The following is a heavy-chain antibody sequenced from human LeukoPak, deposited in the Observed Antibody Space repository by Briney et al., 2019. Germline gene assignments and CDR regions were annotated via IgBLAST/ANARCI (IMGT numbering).Heavy chain of an antibody. CDR2: IYYSGST. CDR3: ARVRRDGYNFGSYYFDY. Sequence: SETLSLTCTVSGGSISSYYWSWIRQPPGKGLEWIGYIYYSGSTKYNPSLKSRVTISVDTSKNQFSLKLSSVTAADTAVYYCARVRRDGYNFGSYYFDYWGQGTLVTVSS. CDR1: GGSISSYY. D-gene: IGHD5-24*01. V-gene: IGHV4-59*08. J-gene: IGHJ4*02.